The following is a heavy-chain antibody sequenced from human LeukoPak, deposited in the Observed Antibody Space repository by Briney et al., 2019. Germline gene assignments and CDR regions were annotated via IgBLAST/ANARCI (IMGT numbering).Heavy chain of an antibody. V-gene: IGHV1-18*01. CDR1: GYTFTSYG. D-gene: IGHD3-10*01. CDR3: ARDPHVTMVRGVDHAFDI. J-gene: IGHJ3*02. CDR2: ISAYNGNT. Sequence: GASVKVSCKASGYTFTSYGISWVRQAPGQGLEWMGWISAYNGNTNYAQKLQGRVTMTTDTSTSTACMELRSLRSDDTAVYYCARDPHVTMVRGVDHAFDIWGQGTMVTVSS.